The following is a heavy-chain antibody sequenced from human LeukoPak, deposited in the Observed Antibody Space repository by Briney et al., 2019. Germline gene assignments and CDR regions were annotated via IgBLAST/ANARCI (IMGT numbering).Heavy chain of an antibody. D-gene: IGHD6-19*01. CDR2: INHSGGT. J-gene: IGHJ5*02. CDR1: GGSFSGYY. V-gene: IGHV4-34*01. Sequence: PSETLSLTCAVYGGSFSGYYWSWIRQPPGKGLEWIGEINHSGGTNYNPSLKSRVTISVDTSKNQFSLKLSSVTAADTAVYYCATTPMYSSGWSHWFDPWGQGTLVTVSS. CDR3: ATTPMYSSGWSHWFDP.